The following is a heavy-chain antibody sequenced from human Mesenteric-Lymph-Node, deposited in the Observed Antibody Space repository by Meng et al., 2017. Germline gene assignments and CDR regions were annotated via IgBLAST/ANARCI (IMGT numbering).Heavy chain of an antibody. V-gene: IGHV3-9*01. CDR2: ISWNSGSI. CDR3: AKDMRDILTGPDY. D-gene: IGHD3-9*01. CDR1: GFTFSSYS. J-gene: IGHJ4*02. Sequence: GGSLRLSCAASGFTFSSYSMNWVRQAPGKGLEWVSGISWNSGSIGYADSVKGRFTISRDNAKNSLYLQMNSLRAEDTALYYCAKDMRDILTGPDYWGQGTLVTVSS.